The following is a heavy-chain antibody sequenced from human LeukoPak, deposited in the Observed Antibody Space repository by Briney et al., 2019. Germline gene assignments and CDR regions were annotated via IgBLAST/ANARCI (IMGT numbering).Heavy chain of an antibody. CDR1: GFTFSSYS. CDR2: ISSSSSYI. CDR3: ARVAVTKDNGDY. D-gene: IGHD4-17*01. J-gene: IGHJ4*02. V-gene: IGHV3-21*01. Sequence: PGGSLRLSCAASGFTFSSYSMNWVRQAPGKGLEWVSSISSSSSYIYYADSVKGRFTISRDNAKNSLYLQMNSLRAEDTAVYYCARVAVTKDNGDYWGQGTLVTVSS.